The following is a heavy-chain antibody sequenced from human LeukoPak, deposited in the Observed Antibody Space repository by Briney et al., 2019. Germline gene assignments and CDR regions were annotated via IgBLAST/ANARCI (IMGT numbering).Heavy chain of an antibody. D-gene: IGHD2-8*02. CDR3: ARGTGGSYFDY. V-gene: IGHV3-20*04. CDR1: GLTFDDYG. J-gene: IGHJ4*02. CDR2: TNWNGGST. Sequence: GGSLRLSCAASGLTFDDYGMSWVRQAPGKGLEWVSGTNWNGGSTGYADSVKGRFTISRDNAKNSLYLQMNSLRAEDTALYYCARGTGGSYFDYWGQGTLVTVSS.